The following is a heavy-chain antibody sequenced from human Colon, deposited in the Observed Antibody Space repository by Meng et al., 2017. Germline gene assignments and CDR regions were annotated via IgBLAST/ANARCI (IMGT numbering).Heavy chain of an antibody. D-gene: IGHD6-13*01. CDR2: IYHSGST. CDR3: ARNSAAGVDY. Sequence: GQREESGAGLVTPSGPLSSSCAVSGGYISSSNWWSWVRQPPGKGLEWIGEIYHSGSTNYNPSLKSRVTISVDKSKNQFSLKLSSVTAADTAVYYCARNSAAGVDYWGQGTLVTVSS. J-gene: IGHJ4*02. V-gene: IGHV4-4*02. CDR1: GGYISSSNW.